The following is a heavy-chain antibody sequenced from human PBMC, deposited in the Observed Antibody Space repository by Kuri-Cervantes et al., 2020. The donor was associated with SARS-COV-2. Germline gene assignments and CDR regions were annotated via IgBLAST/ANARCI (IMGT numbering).Heavy chain of an antibody. V-gene: IGHV4-34*01. CDR2: INHSGST. CDR1: GGSFSGYY. Sequence: GSLRLSCAVYGGSFSGYYWSWIRRPPGKGLEWIGEINHSGSTNYSPSLKSRVTISVDTSKNQFSLKLSSVTAADTAVYYCARTDSPPLNWFDPWGQGTLVTVSS. CDR3: ARTDSPPLNWFDP. D-gene: IGHD2-21*01. J-gene: IGHJ5*02.